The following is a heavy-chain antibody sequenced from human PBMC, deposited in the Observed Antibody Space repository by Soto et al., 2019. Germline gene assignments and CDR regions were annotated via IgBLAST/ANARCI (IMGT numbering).Heavy chain of an antibody. D-gene: IGHD6-19*01. J-gene: IGHJ6*02. Sequence: DSVKVSCKASGYTFTSYDINWVRQATGQGLEWMGWMNPNSGNKGYAQKFQGRVTMTRNTSISTPDMQLSSLRSEDTAGYYGAGTKVVFSAQWLAPGSPYYYGMDVWGQGTTVTVSS. CDR3: AGTKVVFSAQWLAPGSPYYYGMDV. CDR1: GYTFTSYD. CDR2: MNPNSGNK. V-gene: IGHV1-8*01.